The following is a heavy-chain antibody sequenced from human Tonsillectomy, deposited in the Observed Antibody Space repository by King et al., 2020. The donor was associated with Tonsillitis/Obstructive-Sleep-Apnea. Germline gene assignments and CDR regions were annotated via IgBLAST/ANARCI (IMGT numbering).Heavy chain of an antibody. CDR2: IYPGDSDT. Sequence: QLVQSGAEVKKPGESLKISCKGSGYSFTSYWIGWVRQMPGKGLEWMGIIYPGDSDTRYSPSFQGQVTISADKSISTAYLQWSSLKASDTAMYYCARPEATCWPDDAFDIWGQGTMVTVSS. J-gene: IGHJ3*02. V-gene: IGHV5-51*01. CDR3: ARPEATCWPDDAFDI. D-gene: IGHD4/OR15-4a*01. CDR1: GYSFTSYW.